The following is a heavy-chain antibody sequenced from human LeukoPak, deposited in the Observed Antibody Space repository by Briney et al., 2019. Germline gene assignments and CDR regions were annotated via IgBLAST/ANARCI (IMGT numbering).Heavy chain of an antibody. CDR2: ISSSSSYI. CDR3: ARARYSSGWYGEY. CDR1: GFTFSSYS. Sequence: GGSLRLSCAASGFTFSSYSMNWVRQAPGKGLEWVSSISSSSSYIYYADSVKGRSTISRDNAKNSLYLQMNSLRAEDTAGYYCARARYSSGWYGEYWGQGTLVTVSS. D-gene: IGHD6-19*01. J-gene: IGHJ4*02. V-gene: IGHV3-21*01.